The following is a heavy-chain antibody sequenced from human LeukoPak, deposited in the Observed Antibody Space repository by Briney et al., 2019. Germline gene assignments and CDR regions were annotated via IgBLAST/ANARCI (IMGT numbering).Heavy chain of an antibody. V-gene: IGHV3-23*01. Sequence: PGGSLRLSCAASGFTFSSYAMSWVRQAPGKGLEWVSDTSGSGGSTYYADSVKGRFTISRDNSKNKLYLQMNSLRAEDTAVYYCAKDVGSWGYCSSTSCKRLNWFDPWGQGTLVTVSS. D-gene: IGHD2-2*01. CDR1: GFTFSSYA. CDR2: TSGSGGST. J-gene: IGHJ5*02. CDR3: AKDVGSWGYCSSTSCKRLNWFDP.